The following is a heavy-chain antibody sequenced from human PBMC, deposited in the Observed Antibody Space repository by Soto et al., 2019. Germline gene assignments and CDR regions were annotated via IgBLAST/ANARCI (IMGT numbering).Heavy chain of an antibody. CDR3: ARHERPFYYDFWSGPRYYFDY. V-gene: IGHV4-39*01. Sequence: QLQLQESGPGLVKPSETLSLTCTVSGGSISSSSYYWGWIRQPPGKGLEWIGSIYYSGSTYYNPYLKSRVTISVDTSKNQFSLKLSSVTAADTAVYYCARHERPFYYDFWSGPRYYFDYWGQGTLVTVSS. D-gene: IGHD3-3*01. CDR1: GGSISSSSYY. CDR2: IYYSGST. J-gene: IGHJ4*02.